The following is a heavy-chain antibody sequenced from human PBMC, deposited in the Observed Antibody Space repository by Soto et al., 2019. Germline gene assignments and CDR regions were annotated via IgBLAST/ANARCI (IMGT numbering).Heavy chain of an antibody. CDR2: LYYNGNI. J-gene: IGHJ5*02. V-gene: IGHV4-59*01. D-gene: IGHD3-16*01. CDR3: ASGGNWFDP. Sequence: PSETLSLTCNASGGSISNYYWTWVRQSPEKGLEWIGYLYYNGNINYNPSLKSRVTISIDTSKNQFSLTLKSVTEADTAVYYCASGGNWFDPWGQGVLVTVSS. CDR1: GGSISNYY.